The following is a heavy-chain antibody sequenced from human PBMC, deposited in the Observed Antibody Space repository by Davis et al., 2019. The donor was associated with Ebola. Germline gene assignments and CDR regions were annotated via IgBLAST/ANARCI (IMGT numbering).Heavy chain of an antibody. J-gene: IGHJ6*02. V-gene: IGHV4-39*01. CDR2: IYYSGTT. D-gene: IGHD3-10*01. Sequence: MPSETLSLTCAVSGGSISSSNWWSWIRQPPGKGLEWIGSIYYSGTTYYNPSFKSRVTVSLDTSRTQFSLTLNSVTAADTAVYYCARHYTMVRGVVKTYYYYAMDVWGQGTTVTVSS. CDR1: GGSISSSNW. CDR3: ARHYTMVRGVVKTYYYYAMDV.